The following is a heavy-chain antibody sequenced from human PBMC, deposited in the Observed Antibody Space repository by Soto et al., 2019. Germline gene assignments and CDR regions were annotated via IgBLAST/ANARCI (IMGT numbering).Heavy chain of an antibody. J-gene: IGHJ4*02. V-gene: IGHV4-30-4*01. Sequence: SETLSLTCTVSGGSIRNGDYYWGWIRQPPGKGLEWIGYVYYSGTTYSHPSLNSRVSISVDTSENQFSLRLTSVTAEDTAVYYCARHEGNGNVWPLDYWGQGILVTVSS. D-gene: IGHD2-8*01. CDR2: VYYSGTT. CDR3: ARHEGNGNVWPLDY. CDR1: GGSIRNGDYY.